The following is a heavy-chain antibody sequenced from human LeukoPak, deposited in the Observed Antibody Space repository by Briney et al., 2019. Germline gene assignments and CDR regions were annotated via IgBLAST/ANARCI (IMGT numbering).Heavy chain of an antibody. CDR3: ARGEGCSSTSCHPTFDP. D-gene: IGHD2-2*01. CDR2: ISGSGGT. J-gene: IGHJ5*02. Sequence: QPGGSLRLSCAASGFTFSTYAMSWVRQAPGKGLEWVSAISGSGGTYYADSVKGRFTISRDNAKNTLYLQMNSLRAEDTAVYYCARGEGCSSTSCHPTFDPWGQGTLVTVSS. V-gene: IGHV3-23*01. CDR1: GFTFSTYA.